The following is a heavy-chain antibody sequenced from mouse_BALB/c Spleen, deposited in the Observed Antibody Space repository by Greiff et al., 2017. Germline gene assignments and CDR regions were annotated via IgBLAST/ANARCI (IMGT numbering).Heavy chain of an antibody. CDR2: ISSGSSTI. CDR3: TRGVPYYYAMDY. J-gene: IGHJ4*01. V-gene: IGHV5-17*02. Sequence: EVMLVESGGGLVQPGGSRKLSCAASGFTFSSFGMHWVRQAPEKGLEWVAYISSGSSTIYYADTVKGRFTISRDNPKNTLFLQMTSLRSEDTAMYYCTRGVPYYYAMDYWGQGTSVTVSA. CDR1: GFTFSSFG.